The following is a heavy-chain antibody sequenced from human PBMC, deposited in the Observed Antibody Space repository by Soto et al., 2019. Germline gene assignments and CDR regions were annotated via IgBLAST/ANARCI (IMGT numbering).Heavy chain of an antibody. CDR2: INPSGGST. CDR1: GYTFTSYY. J-gene: IGHJ5*02. Sequence: QVQLVQSGAEVKKPGASVKVSCKASGYTFTSYYMHWVRQAPGQGLEWMGIINPSGGSTSYAQKFQGRVTMTRDTSTSTVYMELSSLRSEDTAVYYCARSLEGWNDGEPQNWFDPWGQGTLVTVSS. V-gene: IGHV1-46*01. D-gene: IGHD1-1*01. CDR3: ARSLEGWNDGEPQNWFDP.